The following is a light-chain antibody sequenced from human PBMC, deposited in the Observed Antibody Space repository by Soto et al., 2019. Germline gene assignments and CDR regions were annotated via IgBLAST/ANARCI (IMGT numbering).Light chain of an antibody. Sequence: QSALTQPPSASGSPGQSVTISCTGTSSDVGAYTYVSWYQQHPGKAPKLMIYEVSKRPSWVPDRFSGSTSGSTASLTVSGLQAEDEADYYCSSYGGSNSNVVFGGGTKVTVL. CDR1: SSDVGAYTY. J-gene: IGLJ2*01. V-gene: IGLV2-8*01. CDR3: SSYGGSNSNVV. CDR2: EVS.